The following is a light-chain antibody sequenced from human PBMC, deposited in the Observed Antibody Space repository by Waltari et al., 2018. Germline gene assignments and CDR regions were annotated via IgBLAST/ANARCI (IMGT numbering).Light chain of an antibody. V-gene: IGKV1-39*01. CDR1: QNIRTY. CDR2: AAS. CDR3: QQSYSTPRS. J-gene: IGKJ4*01. Sequence: DIQMTQSPSSLSASVGDRVTISCRASQNIRTYLTWYQQKLGKAPKVLIYAASTLLSGVPSRFSGSGSGTDVTLTITSLQPEDFGTYYCQQSYSTPRSFGGGTKVEVK.